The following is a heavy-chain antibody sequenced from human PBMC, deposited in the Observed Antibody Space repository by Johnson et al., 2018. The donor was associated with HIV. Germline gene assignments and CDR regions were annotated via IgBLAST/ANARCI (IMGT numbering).Heavy chain of an antibody. CDR2: VSGSGGST. CDR3: AKERRAPRAFDI. V-gene: IGHV3-23*04. Sequence: VQLVESGGGVVQPGRSLRLSCAAFRFTFSNYAMSWVRQAPGKGLEWVSAVSGSGGSTYYADSVKGRFTISRYNSKGTLYLQMNSLRPEDVAVYYWAKERRAPRAFDIWGQGTMVTVSS. J-gene: IGHJ3*02. CDR1: RFTFSNYA.